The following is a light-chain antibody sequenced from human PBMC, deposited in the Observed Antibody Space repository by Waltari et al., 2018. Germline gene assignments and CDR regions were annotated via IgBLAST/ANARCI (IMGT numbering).Light chain of an antibody. CDR3: CSYTTTTTWV. J-gene: IGLJ3*02. Sequence: QSALTQPASVSGSPRQSITISCSGTGSDIGGFNYVSWYQQRPGKAPKLLIYGVSQRPSGVSDRFSGSKSGNRASLTISGLQAEDDSDYYCCSYTTTTTWVFGGGTKLTVL. CDR1: GSDIGGFNY. V-gene: IGLV2-14*03. CDR2: GVS.